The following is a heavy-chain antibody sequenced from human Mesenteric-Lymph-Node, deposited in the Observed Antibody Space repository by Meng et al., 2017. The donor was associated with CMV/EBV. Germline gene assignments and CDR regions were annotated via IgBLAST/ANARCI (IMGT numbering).Heavy chain of an antibody. CDR1: GFSLSTSGVG. Sequence: SGPTLVTPTQTLTLTCTFSGFSLSTSGVGVGWIRQPPGKALEWLALIYWTDDKRYSPSLKSRLTITKDTSKNQVVLTMTNMDPVDTATYYCAHTSVLRFLEWFYYYYGMDVWGQGTTVTVSS. CDR2: IYWTDDK. D-gene: IGHD3-3*01. CDR3: AHTSVLRFLEWFYYYYGMDV. J-gene: IGHJ6*02. V-gene: IGHV2-5*01.